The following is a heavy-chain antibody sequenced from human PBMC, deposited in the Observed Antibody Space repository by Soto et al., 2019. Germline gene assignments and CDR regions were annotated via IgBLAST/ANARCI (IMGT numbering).Heavy chain of an antibody. D-gene: IGHD3-22*01. CDR1: GYTFTSYG. V-gene: IGHV1-18*01. J-gene: IGHJ4*02. CDR2: ISTYNGNT. Sequence: QVQLVQSGGEVKKPGASVKVSCKASGYTFTSYGITWVRQAPGQGLEWMGWISTYNGNTNYAQKLQGRVTMTTDTSTITAYMELRSVNSDVTSVYYCATAVSSCYRPYNFDFWGQGSLVTVSS. CDR3: ATAVSSCYRPYNFDF.